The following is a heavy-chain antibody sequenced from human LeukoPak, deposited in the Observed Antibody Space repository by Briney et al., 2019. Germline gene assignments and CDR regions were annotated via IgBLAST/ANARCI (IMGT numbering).Heavy chain of an antibody. Sequence: PSETLSLTCTVSGYSISSGYYWGWIRQPPGKGLEWIGTIYQSGSTYYNPSLKSRVTISIDTSKNQFSLKLSSVTAADTAVYYCARTYYYGSGSYYNSGDGFDIWGQGTMVTVSS. CDR2: IYQSGST. CDR3: ARTYYYGSGSYYNSGDGFDI. CDR1: GYSISSGYY. V-gene: IGHV4-38-2*02. D-gene: IGHD3-10*01. J-gene: IGHJ3*02.